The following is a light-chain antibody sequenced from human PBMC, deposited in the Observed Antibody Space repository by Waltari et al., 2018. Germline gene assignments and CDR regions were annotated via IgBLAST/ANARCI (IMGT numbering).Light chain of an antibody. V-gene: IGKV3-20*01. Sequence: EIVLTQSPGTLSVSPGERVTVSCRASQTITGSWLTWYHQKPGQAPRLLIYGASNRAPGIPDWFSGLGSGTDVTLTISRLEPEDSAVYYCQQYDGSVVTFGGGTKVEIK. CDR1: QTITGSW. J-gene: IGKJ4*01. CDR3: QQYDGSVVT. CDR2: GAS.